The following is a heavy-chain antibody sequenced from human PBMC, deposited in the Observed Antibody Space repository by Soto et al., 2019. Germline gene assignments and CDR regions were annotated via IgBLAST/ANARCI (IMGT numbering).Heavy chain of an antibody. CDR2: IKQDGSEK. CDR3: ARSGRDGSGYYYDY. V-gene: IGHV3-7*01. Sequence: GESLKISCAASGFTFSSYWMSWVRQAPGKGLEWVANIKQDGSEKYYVDSVKGRFTISRDNAKNSLYLQMNSLRAEDTAVYYCARSGRDGSGYYYDYWGQGTLVTVSS. D-gene: IGHD3-22*01. J-gene: IGHJ4*02. CDR1: GFTFSSYW.